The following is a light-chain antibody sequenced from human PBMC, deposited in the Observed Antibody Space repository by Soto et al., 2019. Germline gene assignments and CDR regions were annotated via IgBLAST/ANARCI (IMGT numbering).Light chain of an antibody. CDR1: QSIGSW. CDR2: QTS. CDR3: QQCNTYST. Sequence: DILLTQSPSILSASVGDRVTITCRASQSIGSWLAWYQQKPGKAPNLLIFQTSNLESGVPSRFIGSGSGTEFTLTISSLQPDDFATYYCQQCNTYSTFGQGTKVETK. V-gene: IGKV1-5*03. J-gene: IGKJ1*01.